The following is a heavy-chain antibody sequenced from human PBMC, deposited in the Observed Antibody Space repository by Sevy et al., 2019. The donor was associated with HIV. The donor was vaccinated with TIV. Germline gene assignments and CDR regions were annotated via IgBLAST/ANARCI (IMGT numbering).Heavy chain of an antibody. CDR2: IRSKANSYAT. J-gene: IGHJ3*02. V-gene: IGHV3-73*01. D-gene: IGHD2-21*01. CDR3: TRRPIWNAFDI. CDR1: GFTFSGSA. Sequence: GGSLRLSCAASGFTFSGSAMHWVRQASGKGLEWVGRIRSKANSYATAYAASVKGRFTSSRDDSKNTAYLQMNSLKTEDTAVYYCTRRPIWNAFDIWGQGTMVTVSS.